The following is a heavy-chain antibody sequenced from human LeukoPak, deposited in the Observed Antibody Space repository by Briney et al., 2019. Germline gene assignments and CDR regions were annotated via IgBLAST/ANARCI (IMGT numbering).Heavy chain of an antibody. V-gene: IGHV1-3*04. CDR2: VNTDNTKS. D-gene: IGHD5-24*01. CDR1: GHIFTTHY. J-gene: IGHJ4*02. Sequence: ASVKVSCKTSGHIFTTHYIHWMRQAPGQRLEWLGRVNTDNTKSEYSQKFQGRVIITRDTSASTAYMEMSGLRSEDTAMYYCAMSVEMAAIPSFDYWGQGALVTVSS. CDR3: AMSVEMAAIPSFDY.